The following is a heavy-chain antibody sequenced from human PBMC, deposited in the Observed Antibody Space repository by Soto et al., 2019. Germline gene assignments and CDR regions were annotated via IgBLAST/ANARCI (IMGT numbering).Heavy chain of an antibody. J-gene: IGHJ2*01. CDR1: GFTVSSNY. V-gene: IGHV3-66*01. D-gene: IGHD5-12*01. Sequence: EVQLVESGGGLVQPGGSLRLSCAASGFTVSSNYMSWVRQAPGKGLEWVSVIYSGGSTYYADSVKGRFTISRDNSKNTLYLQMNSLRDEDTAVYYCAREAGGYSGYGGDWYFDLWGRGTLVTVSS. CDR2: IYSGGST. CDR3: AREAGGYSGYGGDWYFDL.